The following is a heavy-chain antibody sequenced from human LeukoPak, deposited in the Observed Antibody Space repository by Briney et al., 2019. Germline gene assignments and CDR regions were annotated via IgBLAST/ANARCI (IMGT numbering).Heavy chain of an antibody. CDR2: INHSGST. CDR3: ARDGIYDILTGPRDDAFDI. V-gene: IGHV4-34*01. J-gene: IGHJ3*02. Sequence: SSETLSLTCAVYGGSFSGYYWTWIRQPPGKGLEWIGEINHSGSTNSNPSLKSRVTISVDTSKNQFSLKLSSVTAADTAVYYCARDGIYDILTGPRDDAFDIWGQGAMVTVSS. D-gene: IGHD3-9*01. CDR1: GGSFSGYY.